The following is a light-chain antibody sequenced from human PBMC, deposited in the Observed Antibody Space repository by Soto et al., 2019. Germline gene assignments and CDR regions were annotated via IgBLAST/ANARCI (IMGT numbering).Light chain of an antibody. J-gene: IGKJ1*01. CDR2: AAS. CDR1: QRISSH. V-gene: IGKV1-39*01. Sequence: DIQMTQSPPSLSASVGDRVSITCRASQRISSHLNWYQQKPGQAPKLLIYAASNLQSGVPSTFSGSGSGTDFTLTISSLQPEDFATYYCQQSYSTPRTFGHGTKVDIK. CDR3: QQSYSTPRT.